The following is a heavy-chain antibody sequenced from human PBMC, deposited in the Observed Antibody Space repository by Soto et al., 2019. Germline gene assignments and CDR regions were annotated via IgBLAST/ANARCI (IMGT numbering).Heavy chain of an antibody. J-gene: IGHJ4*02. Sequence: EVQLLESGGGLVQPGGSLRLSCAASGFTFSSYAMSWVRQAPGKGLEWVSAISGSGGSTYYADSVKGRFTISRDNSKNTLYLQMNILRAEDTAVYYCAKGVRWSTDGSYFDYWGQGTLVTVSS. D-gene: IGHD4-17*01. CDR2: ISGSGGST. CDR3: AKGVRWSTDGSYFDY. CDR1: GFTFSSYA. V-gene: IGHV3-23*01.